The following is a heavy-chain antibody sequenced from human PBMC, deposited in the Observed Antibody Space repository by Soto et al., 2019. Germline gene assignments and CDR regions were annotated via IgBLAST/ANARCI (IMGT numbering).Heavy chain of an antibody. CDR3: ARLDYYDSSGYRLGAFDI. CDR2: IYYSGST. CDR1: GGSISSYY. V-gene: IGHV4-59*08. Sequence: PSETLSLTCTVSGGSISSYYWSWIRQPPGKGLEWIGYIYYSGSTNYNPSLKSRVTISVDTSKYLFSLKLSSVTAADTAVYYYARLDYYDSSGYRLGAFDIWGQGTMVTVSS. J-gene: IGHJ3*02. D-gene: IGHD3-22*01.